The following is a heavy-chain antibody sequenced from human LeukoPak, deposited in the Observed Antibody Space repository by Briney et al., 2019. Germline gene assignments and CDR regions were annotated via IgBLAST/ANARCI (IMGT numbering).Heavy chain of an antibody. D-gene: IGHD1-26*01. CDR1: GFTFDDYA. J-gene: IGHJ4*02. CDR2: ISDSGGST. CDR3: ARGRYSGSYYLFDY. Sequence: GGSLRLSCVASGFTFDDYAMHWVRQAPGKGLEWVSVISDSGGSTYRTDSVKGRFTISRDDSKNTLYLQMNSLRAEDTAVYYCARGRYSGSYYLFDYWGQGTLVTVSS. V-gene: IGHV3-23*01.